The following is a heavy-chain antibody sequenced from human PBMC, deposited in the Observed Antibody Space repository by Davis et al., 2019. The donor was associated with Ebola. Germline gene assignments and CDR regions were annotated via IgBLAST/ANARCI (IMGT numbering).Heavy chain of an antibody. V-gene: IGHV3-11*01. J-gene: IGHJ4*02. Sequence: GESLKISCAASGFTFSDYYMSWIRQAPGKGLEWVSYISSSGSTIFYADSVKGRFTISRDNSKNTLYLQMNSLRAEDTAVYYCAKAIGSVVEDYFDYWGQGTLVTVSS. CDR1: GFTFSDYY. CDR2: ISSSGSTI. CDR3: AKAIGSVVEDYFDY. D-gene: IGHD3-10*01.